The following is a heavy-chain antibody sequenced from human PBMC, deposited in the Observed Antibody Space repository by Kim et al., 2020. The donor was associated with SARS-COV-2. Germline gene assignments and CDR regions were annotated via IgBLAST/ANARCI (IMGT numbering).Heavy chain of an antibody. D-gene: IGHD3-10*01. V-gene: IGHV3-33*06. CDR1: GFTFSSYG. J-gene: IGHJ4*02. Sequence: GGSLRLSCAASGFTFSSYGMHWVRQAPGKGLEWVAVIWYDGSNKYYADSVKGRFTISRDNSKNTLYLQMNSLRAEDTAVYYCAKDSDGAYYYGSGSSPLGYWGQGTLVTVSS. CDR2: IWYDGSNK. CDR3: AKDSDGAYYYGSGSSPLGY.